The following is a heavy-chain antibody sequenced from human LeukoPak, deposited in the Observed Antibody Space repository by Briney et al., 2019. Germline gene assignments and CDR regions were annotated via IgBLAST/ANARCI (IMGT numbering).Heavy chain of an antibody. CDR3: ARVTSRDPLHY. Sequence: PGGSLRLSCVASGFPFSSYWMTWVRQAPGKGLEWVANIKQDGSKKSYVDSVKGRFTISRDNAKNSLYLQMNSPRAEDTAFYYCARVTSRDPLHYWGQGTLVTVSS. J-gene: IGHJ4*02. D-gene: IGHD2-21*02. V-gene: IGHV3-7*03. CDR2: IKQDGSKK. CDR1: GFPFSSYW.